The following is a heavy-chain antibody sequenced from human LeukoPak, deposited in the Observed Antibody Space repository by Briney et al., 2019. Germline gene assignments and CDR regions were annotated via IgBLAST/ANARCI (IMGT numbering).Heavy chain of an antibody. CDR3: ARAAYSSTWYSRYFDL. Sequence: GGSLRLSCAASGFTFSSYDIHWVRQATGKGMEWVSGIGTAGEIYYPGSVKGRFTTSRENAKNSLYLQMNSLRAGDTAVYYCARAAYSSTWYSRYFDLWGRGTLVTVSS. CDR2: IGTAGEI. J-gene: IGHJ2*01. D-gene: IGHD6-13*01. V-gene: IGHV3-13*01. CDR1: GFTFSSYD.